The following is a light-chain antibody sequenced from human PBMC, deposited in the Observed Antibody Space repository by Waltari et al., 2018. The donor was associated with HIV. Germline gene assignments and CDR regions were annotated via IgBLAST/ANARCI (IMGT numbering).Light chain of an antibody. Sequence: DIQLTQSPSFLSAAVGDSVTVTCRASQGINNYLAWYRQKPGKVPERLVYAASTLQTGVPSRFSGSGSGNEFTLTINSLQPEDFATYYCQQLSSYPFAFGQGTKVDI. CDR2: AAS. CDR3: QQLSSYPFA. CDR1: QGINNY. J-gene: IGKJ2*01. V-gene: IGKV1-9*01.